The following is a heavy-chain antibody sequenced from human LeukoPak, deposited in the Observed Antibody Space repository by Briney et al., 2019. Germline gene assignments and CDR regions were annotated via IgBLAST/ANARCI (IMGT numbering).Heavy chain of an antibody. V-gene: IGHV3-30-3*01. CDR2: ISYDGSNK. CDR1: GFTFSSYA. Sequence: GGSLRLSCAASGFTFSSYAMHWVRQAPGKGLEWVAVISYDGSNKYYADSVKGRFTISRDNSKNTLYLQTNSLRAEDTAVYYCASHSSRPDYWGQGTLVTVSS. D-gene: IGHD6-13*01. CDR3: ASHSSRPDY. J-gene: IGHJ4*02.